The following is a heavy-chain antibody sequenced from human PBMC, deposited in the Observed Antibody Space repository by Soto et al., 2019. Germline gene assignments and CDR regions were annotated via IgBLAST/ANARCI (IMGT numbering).Heavy chain of an antibody. V-gene: IGHV1-46*01. Sequence: GASVKVSCKASGYTFTSYYMHWVRQAPGQGLEWMGIINPSGGSTSYVQKFQGRVTMTRDTSTSTVYMELSSLRSEDTAVYYCARGMTLAARPGYYYYGMDVWGQGTTVPVSS. CDR2: INPSGGST. CDR1: GYTFTSYY. J-gene: IGHJ6*02. D-gene: IGHD6-6*01. CDR3: ARGMTLAARPGYYYYGMDV.